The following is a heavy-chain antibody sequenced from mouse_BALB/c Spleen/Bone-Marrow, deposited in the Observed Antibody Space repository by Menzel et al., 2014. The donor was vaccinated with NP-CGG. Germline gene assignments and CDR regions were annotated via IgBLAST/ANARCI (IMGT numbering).Heavy chain of an antibody. J-gene: IGHJ2*03. CDR1: GFTFSSYG. Sequence: EVMLVESGGGLVQPGGSLKLSCAASGFTFSSYGMSWVRQTPDKRLELVATINSNGGSTYYPDSVKGRFTISRDNAKNTLYLQMGSLKSEDTAMYYCARVWYFDYWGQGTSLTVSS. V-gene: IGHV5-6-3*01. CDR3: ARVWYFDY. CDR2: INSNGGST.